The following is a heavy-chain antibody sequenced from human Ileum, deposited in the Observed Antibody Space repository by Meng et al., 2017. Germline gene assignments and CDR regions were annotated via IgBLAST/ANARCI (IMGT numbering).Heavy chain of an antibody. V-gene: IGHV2-5*02. J-gene: IGHJ4*02. CDR3: AHRLGPSYMKWDVGYFDY. CDR1: GFSLSATQMG. D-gene: IGHD1-26*01. CDR2: IYWDDDK. Sequence: SGPTLVKPTQTLTLTCTFPGFSLSATQMGVAWIRQPPGKALESLAIIYWDDDKRYNPSLKNRLTITKDTSKNQVVLTMANMDPVDTATYFCAHRLGPSYMKWDVGYFDYWGQGALVTVSS.